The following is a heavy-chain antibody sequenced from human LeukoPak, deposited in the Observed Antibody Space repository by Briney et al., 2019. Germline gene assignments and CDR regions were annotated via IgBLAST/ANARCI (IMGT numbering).Heavy chain of an antibody. CDR3: ARGVAILYYYDSSGYYLDY. Sequence: SETLSLTCTVSGGSISSYYWSWIRQPPGKGLEWIGYIYYSGSTNYNPSLKSRVTISVATSKNQFSLKLSSVTAADTAVYYCARGVAILYYYDSSGYYLDYWGQGTLVTVSS. J-gene: IGHJ4*02. V-gene: IGHV4-59*01. CDR2: IYYSGST. CDR1: GGSISSYY. D-gene: IGHD3-22*01.